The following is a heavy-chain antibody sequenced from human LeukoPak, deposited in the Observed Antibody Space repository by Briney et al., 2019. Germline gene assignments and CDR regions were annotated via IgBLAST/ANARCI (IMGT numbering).Heavy chain of an antibody. CDR2: IYYSGST. V-gene: IGHV4-39*07. CDR1: GGSISSSSYY. Sequence: SETLSLTCTVSGGSISSSSYYWGWIRQPPGKGLEWIGSIYYSGSTYYNPSLKSRVTISVDTSKNQFSLKLSSVTAADTAVYYCARDREGYYFDYWGQGTLVTVSS. J-gene: IGHJ4*02. CDR3: ARDREGYYFDY.